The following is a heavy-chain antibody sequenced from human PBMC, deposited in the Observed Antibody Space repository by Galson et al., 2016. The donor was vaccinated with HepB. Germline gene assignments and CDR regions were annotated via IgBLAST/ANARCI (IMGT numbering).Heavy chain of an antibody. V-gene: IGHV3-15*01. CDR1: GFTFSRFA. D-gene: IGHD1-14*01. CDR3: ARTAHYYYYYMDV. J-gene: IGHJ6*03. Sequence: SLRLSCAASGFTFSRFAMHWVRQAPGKGLEWVGRIKTKTEGGTTDYAAPVKGRFTISRDDSKTTLYLQMNSLRAEDTAVYYCARTAHYYYYYMDVWGKGTTVTVSS. CDR2: IKTKTEGGTT.